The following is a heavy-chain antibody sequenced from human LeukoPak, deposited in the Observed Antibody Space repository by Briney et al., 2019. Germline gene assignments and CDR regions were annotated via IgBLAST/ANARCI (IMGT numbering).Heavy chain of an antibody. CDR1: GDSISSGGYY. Sequence: PSQTLSLTFTVSGDSISSGGYYWNWVRQSPGKGLEWIGCIHQSGSLHYTPSLKSRVTISVDRSNNQFSLKLTSVTAADTAVYYCARGTDARKVGYWGQGSLVTVSS. CDR2: IHQSGSL. J-gene: IGHJ4*02. CDR3: ARGTDARKVGY. D-gene: IGHD1-14*01. V-gene: IGHV4-30-2*06.